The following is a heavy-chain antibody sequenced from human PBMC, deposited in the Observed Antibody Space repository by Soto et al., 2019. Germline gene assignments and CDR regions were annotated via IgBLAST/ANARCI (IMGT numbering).Heavy chain of an antibody. Sequence: QVQLVQSGAEVKKPGASVKVSCKASGYTFIGYYIHWVRQAPGQGLEWMGRINHSSGDTTYAQKFQGRLTMTRDTSISTAYMELRSLRSDDTAVYYCGRDCVGATPLGWFDPWGQGSLVTVSS. D-gene: IGHD1-26*01. V-gene: IGHV1-2*06. CDR1: GYTFIGYY. J-gene: IGHJ5*02. CDR3: GRDCVGATPLGWFDP. CDR2: INHSSGDT.